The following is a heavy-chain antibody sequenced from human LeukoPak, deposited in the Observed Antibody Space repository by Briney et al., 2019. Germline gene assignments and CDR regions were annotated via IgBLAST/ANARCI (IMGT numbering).Heavy chain of an antibody. V-gene: IGHV3-33*01. D-gene: IGHD3-10*01. CDR2: MWDDGTNE. CDR3: ARAPYYYGSGSYDY. CDR1: GFNFGIYG. Sequence: GGSLRLSCTASGFNFGIYGMHWVRQAPGKGLERVAVMWDDGTNEYYVESVKGRFTISRDNGKRTLYLQMNSLRAEDTAVYYCARAPYYYGSGSYDYWGQGTLVTVSS. J-gene: IGHJ4*02.